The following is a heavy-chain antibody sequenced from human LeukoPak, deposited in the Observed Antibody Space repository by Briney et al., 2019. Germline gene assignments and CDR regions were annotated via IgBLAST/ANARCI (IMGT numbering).Heavy chain of an antibody. J-gene: IGHJ4*02. CDR2: IYYSGST. D-gene: IGHD2-2*01. V-gene: IGHV4-39*01. CDR3: ARRVVPAADIDY. Sequence: SETLSLTCTVSGGSISSSSYYWGWIRQPPGKGLEWIGSIYYSGSTCYNPSLKSRVTISVDTSKNQFTLKLSSVTAAGTAVYYCARRVVPAADIDYWGQATLVTVYS. CDR1: GGSISSSSYY.